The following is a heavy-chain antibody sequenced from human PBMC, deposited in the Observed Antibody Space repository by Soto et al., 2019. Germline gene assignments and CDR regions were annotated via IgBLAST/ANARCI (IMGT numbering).Heavy chain of an antibody. J-gene: IGHJ3*02. CDR2: TYYRSKWYN. V-gene: IGHV6-1*01. CDR3: ASSGSTTVVRARAFDI. D-gene: IGHD4-17*01. CDR1: GDSVSSNSAA. Sequence: PSGTLSLPCAISGDSVSSNSAAWDWIRQSPSRGLEWLGRTYYRSKWYNDYAVSVKSRITINPDTSKNQFSLQLNSVTPEDTAVYYCASSGSTTVVRARAFDIWGQGTMVTVSS.